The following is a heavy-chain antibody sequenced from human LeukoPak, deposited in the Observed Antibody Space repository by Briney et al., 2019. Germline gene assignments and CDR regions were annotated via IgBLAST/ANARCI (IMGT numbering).Heavy chain of an antibody. J-gene: IGHJ4*02. CDR3: AKDYGSGDSSPYPFDN. CDR1: GFIFGNYA. D-gene: IGHD3-10*01. CDR2: INANGGRK. Sequence: PGGSLRLSCGASGFIFGNYAMSWVRQAPGKGLEWVTGINANGGRKHYADSVKGRFTISRDNSKNTLFVQMDSLRAEDTAVYYCAKDYGSGDSSPYPFDNWGQGTLVTVSS. V-gene: IGHV3-23*01.